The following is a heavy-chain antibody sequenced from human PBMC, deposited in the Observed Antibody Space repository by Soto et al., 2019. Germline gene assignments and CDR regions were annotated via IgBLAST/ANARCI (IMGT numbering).Heavy chain of an antibody. CDR3: ASRDPGTSVDY. CDR1: GGSFTSNNW. Sequence: SETLSLTCAVSGGSFTSNNWWTWVRQPPGQGLEWIGEIYRTGSTNYNPSLKSRVTIPLDKSENQFSLKVTSLTAADTAVYYCASRDPGTSVDYWGQGTLVTVSS. V-gene: IGHV4-4*02. CDR2: IYRTGST. J-gene: IGHJ4*02. D-gene: IGHD1-7*01.